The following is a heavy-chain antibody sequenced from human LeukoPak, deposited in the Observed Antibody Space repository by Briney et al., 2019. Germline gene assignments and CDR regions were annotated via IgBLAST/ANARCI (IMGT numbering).Heavy chain of an antibody. CDR3: ARDFAPYCSGGSCYEGTGVDY. CDR2: INPSGGST. J-gene: IGHJ4*02. D-gene: IGHD2-15*01. Sequence: ASVKVSCKASGYTFTSYYMHWVRQAPGQGLEWMGIINPSGGSTSYAQKFQGRVTMTRDTSTSTVYMELSSLRSEDTAVYYCARDFAPYCSGGSCYEGTGVDYWGQGTLVTVSS. CDR1: GYTFTSYY. V-gene: IGHV1-46*01.